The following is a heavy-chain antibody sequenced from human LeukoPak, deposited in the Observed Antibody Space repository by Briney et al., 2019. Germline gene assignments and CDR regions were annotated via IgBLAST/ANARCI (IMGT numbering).Heavy chain of an antibody. J-gene: IGHJ3*02. V-gene: IGHV4-59*12. Sequence: SETLSLTCTVSGGSISSYYWSWIRQPPGKGLEWIGYIYYSGSTNYNPSLKSRVTISVDTSKNQFSLKLSSVTAADTAVYYCARVGMITFGGVIVSEPDAFDIWGQGTMVTVSS. CDR2: IYYSGST. CDR3: ARVGMITFGGVIVSEPDAFDI. CDR1: GGSISSYY. D-gene: IGHD3-16*02.